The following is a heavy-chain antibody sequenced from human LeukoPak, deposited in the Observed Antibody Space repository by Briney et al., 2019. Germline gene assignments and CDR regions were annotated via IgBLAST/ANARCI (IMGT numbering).Heavy chain of an antibody. CDR3: ATTIGGYNYGPSFDY. CDR1: GFTFSTYA. CDR2: ISGSSGST. V-gene: IGHV3-23*01. D-gene: IGHD5-18*01. J-gene: IGHJ4*02. Sequence: GGSLRLSCAASGFTFSTYAMNWVPQAPGKGLEGVSLISGSSGSTQYADSVQGRFTNSRDNSKNTLYLQMNSLKAEDTAVYYCATTIGGYNYGPSFDYWGQGTLVTVSS.